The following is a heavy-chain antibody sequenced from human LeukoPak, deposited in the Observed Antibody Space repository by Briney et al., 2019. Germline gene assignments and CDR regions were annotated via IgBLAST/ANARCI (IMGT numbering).Heavy chain of an antibody. V-gene: IGHV3-23*01. J-gene: IGHJ6*01. CDR2: ISDNGGST. D-gene: IGHD2-15*01. CDR1: GFTFSSYA. CDR3: AKELDVVVVAATQVYYYGMYV. Sequence: GGSLRLSCAASGFTFSSYAMTWVRQAPGKGLEWVSAISDNGGSTYYADSVKGRFTISRDNSKNTLYLQMNSLRAEDTAVYYCAKELDVVVVAATQVYYYGMYVWGQGTTVTVSP.